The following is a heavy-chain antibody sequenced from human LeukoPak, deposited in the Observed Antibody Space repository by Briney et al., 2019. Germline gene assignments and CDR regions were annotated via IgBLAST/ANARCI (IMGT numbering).Heavy chain of an antibody. J-gene: IGHJ4*02. V-gene: IGHV4-4*02. CDR1: GGSISSSNW. CDR3: ARAASDCSSTSCYDEGIDY. Sequence: SETLSLTCAVSGGSISSSNWWSWVRQPPGKGLEWIGEIYHSGSTNYNPSLKSRVTTSVDKSKNQFSLKLSSVTAADTAVYYCARAASDCSSTSCYDEGIDYWGQGTLVTVSS. D-gene: IGHD2-2*01. CDR2: IYHSGST.